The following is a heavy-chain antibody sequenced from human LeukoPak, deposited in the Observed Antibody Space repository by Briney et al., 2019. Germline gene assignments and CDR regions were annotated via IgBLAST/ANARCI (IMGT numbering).Heavy chain of an antibody. CDR2: IYTSGST. CDR3: ARGTSRGYCSSTSCYEYYFDY. J-gene: IGHJ4*02. V-gene: IGHV4-61*02. D-gene: IGHD2-2*01. CDR1: GGSISSGSYY. Sequence: SETLSLTCTVSGGSISSGSYYWRWLRQPAGKGLEGVGRIYTSGSTNYNPSLKSRVTISVDTSKNQFSLKLSSVTAADTAVYYCARGTSRGYCSSTSCYEYYFDYWGQGTLVTVSS.